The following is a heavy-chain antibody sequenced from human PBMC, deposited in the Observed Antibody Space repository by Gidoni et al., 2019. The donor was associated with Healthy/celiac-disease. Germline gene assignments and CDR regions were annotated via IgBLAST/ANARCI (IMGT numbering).Heavy chain of an antibody. CDR3: ARDQVVIGGLYYYYGMDV. J-gene: IGHJ6*02. Sequence: EVQLVESGGVLVKPGGSLRLSCAASAFTFSTYSLNWVRQAPGKGLEWVSSISSSSSDIYYADSVKGRFTISRDNAKNSLYLQMNSLRAEDTAVYYCARDQVVIGGLYYYYGMDVWGQGTTVTVSS. CDR2: ISSSSSDI. D-gene: IGHD3-22*01. V-gene: IGHV3-21*01. CDR1: AFTFSTYS.